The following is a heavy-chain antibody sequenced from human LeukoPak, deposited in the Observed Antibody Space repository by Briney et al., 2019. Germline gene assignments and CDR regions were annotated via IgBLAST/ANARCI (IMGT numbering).Heavy chain of an antibody. CDR2: ISYDGSNK. CDR1: GFTFSSYA. CDR3: ARGSRKDIVVSYYFDY. Sequence: GRSLRLSCAASGFTFSSYAMHWVRQAPGKGLEWVAVISYDGSNKYYADSVKGRFTISRDNSKNTLYLQMNSLRAEDTAVYYCARGSRKDIVVSYYFDYWGQGTLVTVSS. J-gene: IGHJ4*02. V-gene: IGHV3-30-3*01. D-gene: IGHD5-12*01.